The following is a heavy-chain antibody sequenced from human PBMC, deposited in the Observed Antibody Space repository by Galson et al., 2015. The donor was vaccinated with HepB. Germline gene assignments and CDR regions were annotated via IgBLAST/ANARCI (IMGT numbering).Heavy chain of an antibody. CDR2: FDPEDGET. J-gene: IGHJ6*02. V-gene: IGHV1-24*01. CDR3: ATDISGPETYGMDV. D-gene: IGHD1-20*01. CDR1: GYSLTELS. Sequence: SVKVSCKVSGYSLTELSMHWVRQAPGKGLEWMGGFDPEDGETIYAQKFQGRVTMTEDTSTDTAYMELSSLRSEDTAVYYCATDISGPETYGMDVWGQGTTVTVSS.